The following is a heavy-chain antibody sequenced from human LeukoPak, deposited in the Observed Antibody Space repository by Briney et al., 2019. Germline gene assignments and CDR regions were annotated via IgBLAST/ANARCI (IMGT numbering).Heavy chain of an antibody. CDR3: ARDLVYDSSGYLVEGYYFDY. CDR1: GFTFSRYW. J-gene: IGHJ4*02. V-gene: IGHV3-7*01. D-gene: IGHD3-22*01. Sequence: GGSLRLSCAASGFTFSRYWMSWVRQAPGKGLEWVANIKQDGSEKYYVDSVKGRFTISRDNAKNSVYLQMNSLRAEDTAVYYCARDLVYDSSGYLVEGYYFDYWGQGTLVTVSS. CDR2: IKQDGSEK.